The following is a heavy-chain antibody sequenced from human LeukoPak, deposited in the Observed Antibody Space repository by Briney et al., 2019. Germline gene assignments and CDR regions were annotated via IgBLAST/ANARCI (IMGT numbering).Heavy chain of an antibody. CDR3: ARDPRKHYYYGSGSIVDV. CDR1: GYTFTSYA. D-gene: IGHD3-10*01. V-gene: IGHV7-4-1*02. CDR2: INTNTGNP. J-gene: IGHJ6*04. Sequence: ASVKVSCKASGYTFTSYAMNWVRQAPGQGLEWMGWINTNTGNPTYAQGFTGRFVFSLDTSVSTAYLQISSLKAEDTAVYYCARDPRKHYYYGSGSIVDVWGKGTTVTVSS.